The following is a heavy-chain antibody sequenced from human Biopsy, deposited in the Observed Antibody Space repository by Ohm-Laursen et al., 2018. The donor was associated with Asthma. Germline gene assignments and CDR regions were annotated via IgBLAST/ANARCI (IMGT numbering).Heavy chain of an antibody. CDR2: INPNSGGT. V-gene: IGHV1-2*06. J-gene: IGHJ5*02. D-gene: IGHD6-13*01. Sequence: VSVKVSCKASGYTFIGCHIHWMRQAPGQGLEWMGRINPNSGGTNYAQKFQGRVTMTRDTSISTAYMEVSRLRSDDTAVYYCTRGQKSAGDRWFDPWGQGTLVTVSS. CDR3: TRGQKSAGDRWFDP. CDR1: GYTFIGCH.